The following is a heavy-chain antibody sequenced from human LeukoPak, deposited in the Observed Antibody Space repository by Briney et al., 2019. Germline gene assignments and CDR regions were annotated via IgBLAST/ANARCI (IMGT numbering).Heavy chain of an antibody. J-gene: IGHJ1*01. V-gene: IGHV1-2*02. CDR1: GYTFTGYY. D-gene: IGHD2-2*03. CDR2: INPNSGAT. Sequence: ASVTXSCXASGYTFTGYYMFWVRQAPGQGLEWMGWINPNSGATGHAQKFQGRVTMTRDTSISTSYMEVTGLRSDDTAVYFCARDGYCRGSSCPFQHWGQGTMVTVSS. CDR3: ARDGYCRGSSCPFQH.